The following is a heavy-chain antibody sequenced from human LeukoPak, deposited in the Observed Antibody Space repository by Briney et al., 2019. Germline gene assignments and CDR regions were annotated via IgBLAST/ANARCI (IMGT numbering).Heavy chain of an antibody. V-gene: IGHV1-24*01. CDR1: GGTFSSYA. CDR2: FDPEDGET. D-gene: IGHD2-2*01. J-gene: IGHJ3*02. Sequence: ASVKVSCKASGGTFSSYAISWVRQAPGKGLEWMGGFDPEDGETIYAQKFQGRVTMTEDTSTDTAYMELSSLRSEDTAVYYCATTGVVPAASDAFDIWGQGSMVTVSS. CDR3: ATTGVVPAASDAFDI.